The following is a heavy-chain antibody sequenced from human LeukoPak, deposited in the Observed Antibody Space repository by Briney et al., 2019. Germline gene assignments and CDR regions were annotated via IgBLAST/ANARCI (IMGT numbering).Heavy chain of an antibody. CDR3: ARDWNWASHY. CDR2: INPNSGGT. V-gene: IGHV1-2*02. J-gene: IGHJ4*02. Sequence: ASVKVSCKASGYIFSDYYMHWVRQAPGQGLEWMGWINPNSGGTNYAQKFQGRVTMTRDTSISTAYMELSRLRSDDTAVYYCARDWNWASHYWGQGTLVTVSS. D-gene: IGHD1-7*01. CDR1: GYIFSDYY.